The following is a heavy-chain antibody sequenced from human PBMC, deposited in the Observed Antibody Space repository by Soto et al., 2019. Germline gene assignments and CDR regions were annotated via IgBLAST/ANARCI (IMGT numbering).Heavy chain of an antibody. J-gene: IGHJ4*02. V-gene: IGHV4-61*01. CDR3: ARSGSGSGWF. Sequence: PWETLSLTCTVSGGSVSSGRYYWSWIRQPPGKGLEWIGNIYYSGSTKYNPSLKSRVTISVDTSKKQFSQKLTSMTAADTAVYYRARSGSGSGWFWGRGTLVTVSS. CDR1: GGSVSSGRYY. D-gene: IGHD6-19*01. CDR2: IYYSGST.